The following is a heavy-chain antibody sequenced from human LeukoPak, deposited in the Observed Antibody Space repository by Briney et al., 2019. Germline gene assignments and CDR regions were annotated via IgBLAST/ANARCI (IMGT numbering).Heavy chain of an antibody. CDR1: GFTFSSYA. V-gene: IGHV3-23*01. D-gene: IGHD1-26*01. Sequence: GGSLRLSCAASGFTFSSYAMSWVRQAPGKGQERVSAISGSGGSTYYADSVKGRFTISRDNSKNMLYLQMNSLRAEDTAVYYCARRYSGSYSPYWGQGTLVTVSS. CDR2: ISGSGGST. J-gene: IGHJ4*02. CDR3: ARRYSGSYSPY.